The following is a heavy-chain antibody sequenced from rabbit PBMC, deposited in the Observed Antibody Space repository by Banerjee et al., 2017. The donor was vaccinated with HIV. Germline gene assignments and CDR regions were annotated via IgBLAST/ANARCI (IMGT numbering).Heavy chain of an antibody. CDR3: ARSCCSVGYAAYAYEYYFNL. CDR2: IYAGSSGST. J-gene: IGHJ4*01. Sequence: QSLEESGGDLVKPGASLTLTCTASGFSFSSSYRICWVRQAPGKGLEWIACIYAGSSGSTYYASWAKGRFTISKTSSTTVTLQMTSLTAADTATYFCARSCCSVGYAAYAYEYYFNLWGPGTLVTVS. CDR1: GFSFSSSYR. D-gene: IGHD6-1*01. V-gene: IGHV1S40*01.